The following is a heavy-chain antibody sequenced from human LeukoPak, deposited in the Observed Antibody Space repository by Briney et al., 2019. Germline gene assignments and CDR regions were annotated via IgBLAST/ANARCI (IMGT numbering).Heavy chain of an antibody. J-gene: IGHJ4*02. D-gene: IGHD6-6*01. Sequence: PGGSLRLSCAASGFTFDDYGMSWVRQAPGKGLEWGSGMNWNGGSTAYADSVKGRFTISRDNAKNSLYLQMNSLRAEDTAFYYCARDLWGSSSSQLATFDYWGQGTLVTVSS. CDR1: GFTFDDYG. V-gene: IGHV3-20*04. CDR3: ARDLWGSSSSQLATFDY. CDR2: MNWNGGST.